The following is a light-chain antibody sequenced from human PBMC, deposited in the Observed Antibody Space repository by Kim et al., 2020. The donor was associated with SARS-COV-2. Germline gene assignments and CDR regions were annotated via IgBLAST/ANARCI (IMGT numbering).Light chain of an antibody. CDR3: AAWDDSLSGWV. CDR1: SSNIVSNY. J-gene: IGLJ3*02. Sequence: GQRVTISCSGSSSNIVSNYVYWYQQRPGTAPKLLIYRNNQRPSGVPDRFSGSKSGTSASLAISGLRSEDEADYYCAAWDDSLSGWVFGGGTQLTVL. V-gene: IGLV1-47*01. CDR2: RNN.